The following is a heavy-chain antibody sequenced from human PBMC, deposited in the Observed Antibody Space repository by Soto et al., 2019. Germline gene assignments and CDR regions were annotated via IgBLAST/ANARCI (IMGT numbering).Heavy chain of an antibody. J-gene: IGHJ6*02. Sequence: EVQLVESGGGLVQPGGSLRLSCAASGFTVSSNYMSWVRQAPGKGLEWVSVIYSGGSTYYADSVKGRFTISRDNSKNTLYLQMNSLRAEDTAVYYCARDHGAAALPPGPYYGMDVWGQGTTVTVSS. D-gene: IGHD6-13*01. V-gene: IGHV3-66*01. CDR3: ARDHGAAALPPGPYYGMDV. CDR2: IYSGGST. CDR1: GFTVSSNY.